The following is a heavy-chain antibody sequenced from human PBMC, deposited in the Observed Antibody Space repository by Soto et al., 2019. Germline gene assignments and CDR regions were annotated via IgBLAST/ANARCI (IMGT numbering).Heavy chain of an antibody. J-gene: IGHJ4*02. Sequence: PGGSLRLSCAASGFNFSNHAMSWVRQAPGKGLEWVSGISDSGGLTYYADSVKGRFSMSRDNSKNTLYLQMKNLRAEDTAVYFCAKRQGIGAADKNFDFWGQGTLVTVSS. CDR3: AKRQGIGAADKNFDF. D-gene: IGHD6-13*01. CDR1: GFNFSNHA. V-gene: IGHV3-23*01. CDR2: ISDSGGLT.